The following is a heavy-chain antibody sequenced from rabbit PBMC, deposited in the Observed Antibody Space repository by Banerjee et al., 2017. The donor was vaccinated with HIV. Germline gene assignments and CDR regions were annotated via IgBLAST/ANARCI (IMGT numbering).Heavy chain of an antibody. Sequence: QEQLKETGGGLVQPGGSLTLTCKASGFSFSSSDYICWVRQAPGKGLEWISCIAGSSSGFTYSATWATGRFTISKTSSTTVTLQMTSLTVADTATYFCARDTGTSFSSYGMDLWGPGTLVTVS. CDR2: IAGSSSGFT. V-gene: IGHV1S45*01. D-gene: IGHD7-1*01. CDR1: GFSFSSSDY. J-gene: IGHJ6*01. CDR3: ARDTGTSFSSYGMDL.